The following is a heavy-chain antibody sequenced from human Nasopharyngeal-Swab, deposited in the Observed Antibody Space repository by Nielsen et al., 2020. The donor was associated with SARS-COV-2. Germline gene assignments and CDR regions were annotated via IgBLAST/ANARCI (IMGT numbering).Heavy chain of an antibody. V-gene: IGHV3-33*01. CDR1: GFTFSSYD. J-gene: IGHJ3*02. CDR2: IWTAGSNK. D-gene: IGHD5-24*01. Sequence: GESLKISCAASGFTFSSYDMHWVRQAQDKGLEWVTVIWTAGSNKYYADSVKGRFTISRDNSKNTLYLQMNSLRAEDTAVYYCAREKVEMATIAFAAFDIWGQGTMVTVSS. CDR3: AREKVEMATIAFAAFDI.